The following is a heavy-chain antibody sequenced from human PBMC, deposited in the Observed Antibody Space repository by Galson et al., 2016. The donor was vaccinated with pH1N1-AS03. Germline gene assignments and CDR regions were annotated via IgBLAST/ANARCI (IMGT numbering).Heavy chain of an antibody. CDR1: GFIFSSDW. J-gene: IGHJ6*02. CDR2: ITSDGSSI. CDR3: ARAMYTSGWYGMDV. Sequence: SLRLSCAASGFIFSSDWMHWVHHVPGKGLVWVSRITSDGSSISYADAVKGRFTTSRDNAKNTLYLQMNSLGAEDTAVYHCARAMYTSGWYGMDVWGQGTTVTVSS. D-gene: IGHD6-19*01. V-gene: IGHV3-74*01.